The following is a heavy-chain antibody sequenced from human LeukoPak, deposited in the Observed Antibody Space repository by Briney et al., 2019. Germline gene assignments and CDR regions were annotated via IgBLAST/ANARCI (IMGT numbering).Heavy chain of an antibody. CDR2: IYSGGST. Sequence: PGGSLRLSCAASGFTVSSNYMSWVRQAPGKGLDWVSMIYSGGSTNYADSVKGRFTISRHNSKNTLYLQMNSLRAEDTAVYYCAKDSLYYDFWSGYYYYWGQGTLVTVSS. CDR1: GFTVSSNY. V-gene: IGHV3-53*01. CDR3: AKDSLYYDFWSGYYYY. D-gene: IGHD3-3*01. J-gene: IGHJ4*02.